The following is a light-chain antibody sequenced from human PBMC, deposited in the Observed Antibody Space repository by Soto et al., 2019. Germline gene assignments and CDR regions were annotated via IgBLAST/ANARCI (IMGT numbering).Light chain of an antibody. CDR3: QGWDSSTDHVV. CDR2: DDT. Sequence: SYELTQPPSVSVSPGQTARITCGGNNIGSTSVHWYQQKPGQAPLLVVYDDTDRPSGIPERFSGSNSGNTATLTISRVEAGDEADYYCQGWDSSTDHVVFGGGTKLTVL. V-gene: IGLV3-21*02. CDR1: NIGSTS. J-gene: IGLJ2*01.